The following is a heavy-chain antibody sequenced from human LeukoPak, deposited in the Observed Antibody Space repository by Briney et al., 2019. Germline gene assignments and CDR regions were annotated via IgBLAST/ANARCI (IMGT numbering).Heavy chain of an antibody. CDR3: AREGGSYYYYYMDV. V-gene: IGHV1-8*02. D-gene: IGHD1-26*01. CDR1: GYTFTSYA. CDR2: MNPNSGNT. J-gene: IGHJ6*03. Sequence: GASVKVSCKASGYTFTSYAMNWVRQAPGQGLEWMGWMNPNSGNTGYAQKFQGRVTMTRNTSISTAYMELSRLRSDDTAVYYCAREGGSYYYYYMDVWGKGTTVTISS.